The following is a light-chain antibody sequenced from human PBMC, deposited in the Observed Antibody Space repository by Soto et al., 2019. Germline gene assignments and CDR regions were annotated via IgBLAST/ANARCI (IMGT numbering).Light chain of an antibody. CDR2: EVY. CDR1: SSDVGAYNY. Sequence: QSALTQPPSASGSPGQSVTISCTGTSSDVGAYNYVSWYQHHPGKAPKLLIYEVYKRASGVPDRFSGFKSGNTASLLVSGLQGEDEADYYCTSYAGSNNVIFGGGTKLTVL. V-gene: IGLV2-8*01. CDR3: TSYAGSNNVI. J-gene: IGLJ2*01.